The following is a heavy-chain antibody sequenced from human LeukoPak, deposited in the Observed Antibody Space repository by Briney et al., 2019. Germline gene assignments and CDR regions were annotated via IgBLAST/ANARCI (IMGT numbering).Heavy chain of an antibody. V-gene: IGHV1-69*13. J-gene: IGHJ4*02. CDR2: IIPIFGTA. D-gene: IGHD1-26*01. CDR3: ARGGGPYSGRLDY. CDR1: GGTFSSYA. Sequence: GASVKVSCKASGGTFSSYAISWVRQAPGQGLEWMGGIIPIFGTANYAQKFQGRVTITADEPTSTAYMELSSLRSEDTAVYYCARGGGPYSGRLDYWGQGTLVTVSS.